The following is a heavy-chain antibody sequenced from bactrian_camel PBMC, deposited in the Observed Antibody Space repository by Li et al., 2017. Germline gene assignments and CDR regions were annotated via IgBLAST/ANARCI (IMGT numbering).Heavy chain of an antibody. CDR1: GYTDSVNV. V-gene: IGHV3S54*01. CDR2: IDTSAVGQ. J-gene: IGHJ4*01. Sequence: HVQLVESGAGSVEAGGSVRLSCTASGYTDSVNVMGWWRQAAGEEREGVAAIDTSAVGQWYADSVKGRFTVSRDSAKNTMYPQMNSLKPDDTAVYSCARVRGVVAVGFVDYWGQGTQVTVS. D-gene: IGHD6*01. CDR3: ARVRGVVAVGFVDY.